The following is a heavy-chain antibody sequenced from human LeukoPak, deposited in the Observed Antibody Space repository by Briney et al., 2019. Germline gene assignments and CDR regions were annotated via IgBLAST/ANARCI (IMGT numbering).Heavy chain of an antibody. CDR3: ARLAGYCSSTSCSYYFDY. D-gene: IGHD2-2*01. V-gene: IGHV5-51*01. CDR2: IYPGDSDT. Sequence: GESLKISCKGSGYSFTSYWIGWVRQMPGKGLEWIGIIYPGDSDTRYSPSFQGQVTISADKSISTAYLQWSSLKASDTAMYYCARLAGYCSSTSCSYYFDYWGQGTLVTVSS. J-gene: IGHJ4*02. CDR1: GYSFTSYW.